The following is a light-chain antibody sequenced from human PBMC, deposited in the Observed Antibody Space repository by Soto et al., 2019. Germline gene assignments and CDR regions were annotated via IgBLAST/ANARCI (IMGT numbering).Light chain of an antibody. CDR3: QQSGNSPFS. J-gene: IGKJ3*01. V-gene: IGKV3-20*01. Sequence: EIVLTQSPGTMYFSPGERATLSCRASQRVSDNYLAWHQQRPGQAPRLLIFEASTRANGIPDRFIGSGSGKVFTLTISRLEPDDFAVYCCQQSGNSPFSFGPGNKVDVK. CDR1: QRVSDNY. CDR2: EAS.